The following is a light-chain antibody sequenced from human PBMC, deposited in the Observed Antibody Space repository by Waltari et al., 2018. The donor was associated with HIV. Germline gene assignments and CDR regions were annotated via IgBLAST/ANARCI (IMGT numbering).Light chain of an antibody. J-gene: IGLJ2*01. Sequence: QSVLTQPPSASGTPGQRVTISCSGRNSNIGSNSVNWYQQVPGTAPNLLIYSNNQRPSGVPDRFSGSKSGNSASLAISGLRSEDEADYYCAAWDDSRNGEVIFGGGTKLTVL. CDR3: AAWDDSRNGEVI. V-gene: IGLV1-44*01. CDR1: NSNIGSNS. CDR2: SNN.